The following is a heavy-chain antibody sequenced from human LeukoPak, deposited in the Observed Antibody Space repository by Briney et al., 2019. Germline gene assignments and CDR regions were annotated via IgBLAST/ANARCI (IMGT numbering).Heavy chain of an antibody. CDR1: GFTFSSYA. V-gene: IGHV3-23*01. CDR2: ISGSGGST. CDR3: ARDLMGYCSSTSCYPGAFDI. Sequence: GGSLRLSCAASGFTFSSYAMSWVRQAPGKGLEWVSAISGSGGSTYYADSVKGRFTISRDNSKNTLYLQMNSLRAEDTALYHCARDLMGYCSSTSCYPGAFDIWGQGTMVTVSS. D-gene: IGHD2-2*01. J-gene: IGHJ3*02.